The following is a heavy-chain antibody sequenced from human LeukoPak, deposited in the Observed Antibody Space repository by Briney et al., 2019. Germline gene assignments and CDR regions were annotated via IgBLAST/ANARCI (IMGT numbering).Heavy chain of an antibody. CDR2: ISAYNGDT. CDR1: GYTFTSHG. CDR3: ARDHWNSDREFAF. Sequence: GASVKVSCKASGYTFTSHGISWVRQAPGQGLEWMGWISAYNGDTNYAQKFKGRVTMTTDTSTTTAFMDLRSLTSDDTAVYYCARDHWNSDREFAFWGQGTLVTVSS. J-gene: IGHJ4*02. D-gene: IGHD1/OR15-1a*01. V-gene: IGHV1-18*01.